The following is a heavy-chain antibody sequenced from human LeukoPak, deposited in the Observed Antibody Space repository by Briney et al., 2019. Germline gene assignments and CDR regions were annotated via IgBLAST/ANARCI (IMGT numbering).Heavy chain of an antibody. J-gene: IGHJ4*02. CDR1: GGSISSHY. CDR3: ARRIVVVPAAYFFDY. D-gene: IGHD2-2*01. Sequence: SETLSLTCTVSGGSISSHYWSWIRQPPGKGLEWIGYIYYSGSTNYNPSLKSRVTISVDTSKNQFSLKLSSVTAADTAVYYCARRIVVVPAAYFFDYWGQGTLVTVSS. CDR2: IYYSGST. V-gene: IGHV4-59*08.